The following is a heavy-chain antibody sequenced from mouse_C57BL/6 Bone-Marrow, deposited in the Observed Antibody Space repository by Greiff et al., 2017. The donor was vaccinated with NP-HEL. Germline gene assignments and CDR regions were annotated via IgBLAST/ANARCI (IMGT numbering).Heavy chain of an antibody. D-gene: IGHD3-2*02. CDR2: LNPNNGGT. CDR1: GYTFTSYW. J-gene: IGHJ2*01. CDR3: ARDSVYAFDY. V-gene: IGHV1-53*01. Sequence: QVQLQQPGTELVKPGASVKLSCKASGYTFTSYWMHWLKQRPGQGLEWIGNLNPNNGGTNDNEKFKTKATLTVAKSSSPASMHLRSLTSEDSAVYYCARDSVYAFDYWGQGTTLTVSS.